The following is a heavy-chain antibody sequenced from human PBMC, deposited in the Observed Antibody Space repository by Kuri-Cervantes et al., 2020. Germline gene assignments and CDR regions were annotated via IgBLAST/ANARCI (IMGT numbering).Heavy chain of an antibody. CDR1: GFTFDDYA. J-gene: IGHJ4*02. D-gene: IGHD6-13*01. CDR2: IRWNSGNI. Sequence: SLKISCAASGFTFDDYAMHWVRQAPGKDLEWVSGIRWNSGNIGYADSVEGRFTISRDNAKNSLYLQMNSLRDEDTAVYYCARDHSSSWESPIFDYWGQGTLVTVSS. CDR3: ARDHSSSWESPIFDY. V-gene: IGHV3-9*01.